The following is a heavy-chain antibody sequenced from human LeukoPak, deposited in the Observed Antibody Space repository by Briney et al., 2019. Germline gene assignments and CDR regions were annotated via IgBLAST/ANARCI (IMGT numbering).Heavy chain of an antibody. D-gene: IGHD6-13*01. CDR3: ARADYSSTWSHDYYYMDV. Sequence: GASVKVSCKASGYTFTNYYMHWVRQAPGQGLEWMGIINPSGGSTSYAQKFQGRVTMTRDMSTSTVYMELSSLRSEDTAVYYCARADYSSTWSHDYYYMDVWGKGTTVTVSS. J-gene: IGHJ6*03. V-gene: IGHV1-46*01. CDR2: INPSGGST. CDR1: GYTFTNYY.